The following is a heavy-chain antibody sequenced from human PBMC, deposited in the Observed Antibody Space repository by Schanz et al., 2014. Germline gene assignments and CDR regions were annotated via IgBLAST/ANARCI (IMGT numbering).Heavy chain of an antibody. CDR1: GFTFDDYA. V-gene: IGHV3-9*01. CDR3: ARDLLVSHYDFWSGNDY. CDR2: IDWKSGRI. Sequence: EGQLVESGGGLVQPGRSLRLSCAASGFTFDDYAMHWVRQPPGKGLEWVSGIDWKSGRIDYADSVKGRFTVSRDNAKNSLYLQMNSLRADDTAVYYCARDLLVSHYDFWSGNDYWGQGTLVTVSS. J-gene: IGHJ4*02. D-gene: IGHD3-3*01.